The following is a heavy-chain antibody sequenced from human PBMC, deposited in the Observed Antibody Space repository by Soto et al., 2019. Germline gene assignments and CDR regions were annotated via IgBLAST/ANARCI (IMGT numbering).Heavy chain of an antibody. D-gene: IGHD6-13*01. CDR1: GGSISSSSYY. V-gene: IGHV4-39*01. Sequence: QLQLQESGPGLVKPSETLSLTCTVSGGSISSSSYYWGWIRQPPGKGLEWIGSIYYSGSTYYNPSLKSRVTISVDTSKNHFSLKLSSQTAANTVVYYCARHPTYSSSSIPYYFDYCGQGTLVTASS. J-gene: IGHJ4*02. CDR2: IYYSGST. CDR3: ARHPTYSSSSIPYYFDY.